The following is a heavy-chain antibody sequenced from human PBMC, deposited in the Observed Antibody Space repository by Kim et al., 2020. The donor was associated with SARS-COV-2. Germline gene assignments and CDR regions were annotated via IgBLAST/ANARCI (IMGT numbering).Heavy chain of an antibody. D-gene: IGHD3-16*01. Sequence: GGSLRLSCAASGFTFSSYAMHWVRQAPGKGLEWVAVISYDGSNKYYADSVKGRFTISRDNSKNTLYLQMNSLRAEDTAVYYCARVWRKGTYHSADYWGQG. CDR2: ISYDGSNK. CDR1: GFTFSSYA. J-gene: IGHJ4*02. V-gene: IGHV3-30-3*01. CDR3: ARVWRKGTYHSADY.